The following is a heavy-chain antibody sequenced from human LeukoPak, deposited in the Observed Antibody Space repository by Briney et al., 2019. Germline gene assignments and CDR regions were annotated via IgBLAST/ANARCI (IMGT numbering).Heavy chain of an antibody. J-gene: IGHJ3*02. Sequence: GASVKVSCKASGYTFTSYYMHWVRQAPGQGLEWMGIINPSGGSTSYAQKFQGRVTMTRDTSISTAYMELSRLRSDDTAVYYCARETWELQAFDIWGQGTMVTVSS. CDR1: GYTFTSYY. D-gene: IGHD1-26*01. CDR2: INPSGGST. CDR3: ARETWELQAFDI. V-gene: IGHV1-46*01.